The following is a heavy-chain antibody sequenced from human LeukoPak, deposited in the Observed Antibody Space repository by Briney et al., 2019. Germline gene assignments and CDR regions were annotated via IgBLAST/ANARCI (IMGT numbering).Heavy chain of an antibody. D-gene: IGHD3-10*01. Sequence: RSGGSLRLSCAASGFTFSRYWMSWVRQAPGKGLEWVANIKEDGSDKYYVDSVKGRFTISRDNSKNTLYLQMNSLRAEDTAICYCAKSFPYYYGSGSYYINPFDSWGQGTLVTVSS. J-gene: IGHJ4*02. CDR2: IKEDGSDK. CDR3: AKSFPYYYGSGSYYINPFDS. CDR1: GFTFSRYW. V-gene: IGHV3-7*03.